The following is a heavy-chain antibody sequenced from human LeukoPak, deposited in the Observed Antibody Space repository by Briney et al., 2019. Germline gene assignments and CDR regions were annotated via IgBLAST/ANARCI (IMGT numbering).Heavy chain of an antibody. CDR2: IYTSGST. V-gene: IGHV4-61*02. Sequence: SETLSLTCTVSGGSINSGSYYWRWIRPPAGKGLEWIGRIYTSGSTNYNPSLKSRVTISVDTSKTQFSLKLSSVTAADTAVYYCARDGVYSNYEGYFDYWGQGTLVTVSS. CDR1: GGSINSGSYY. D-gene: IGHD4-11*01. CDR3: ARDGVYSNYEGYFDY. J-gene: IGHJ4*02.